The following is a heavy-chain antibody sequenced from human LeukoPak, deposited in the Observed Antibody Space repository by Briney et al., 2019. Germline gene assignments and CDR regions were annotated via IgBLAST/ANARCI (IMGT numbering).Heavy chain of an antibody. D-gene: IGHD3-10*01. J-gene: IGHJ4*02. CDR2: IYPGDSDT. CDR1: GYSFTSYW. CDR3: ARSSNYYGSGSYGAGVDY. Sequence: GASLKISCKGSGYSFTSYWIGGVRQMRGKGLEWMGIIYPGDSDTRYSPSFQGQVTISADKSISTAYLQWSSLKASDTAMYYCARSSNYYGSGSYGAGVDYWGQGTLVTVSS. V-gene: IGHV5-51*01.